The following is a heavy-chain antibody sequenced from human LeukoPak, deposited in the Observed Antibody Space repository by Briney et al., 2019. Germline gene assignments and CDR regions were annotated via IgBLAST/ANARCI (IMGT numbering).Heavy chain of an antibody. D-gene: IGHD3-22*01. CDR2: ISGSGGST. J-gene: IGHJ4*02. V-gene: IGHV3-23*01. CDR1: GFTFSDFA. CDR3: AKDSIVEYYYDSSGSDY. Sequence: GGSLRPSCAASGFTFSDFAMSWVRQAPGKGLEWVSAISGSGGSTYYADSVKGRFTISRDNSKNTLYLQMNSLRAEDTAVYYCAKDSIVEYYYDSSGSDYWGQGTLVTVSS.